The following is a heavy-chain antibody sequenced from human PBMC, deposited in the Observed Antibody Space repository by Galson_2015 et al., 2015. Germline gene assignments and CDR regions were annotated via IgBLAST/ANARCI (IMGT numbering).Heavy chain of an antibody. Sequence: SLRLSCATSGFTFDDYAMSRFRQAPGKGLEWVGFIRSKTYGGTTDYAASVKGRFTISRDDSKSIAYLQMNSLKTEDTAVYYCTRVAGTGWPFRNWGQGTLVTVSS. V-gene: IGHV3-49*03. CDR1: GFTFDDYA. CDR2: IRSKTYGGTT. D-gene: IGHD6-19*01. CDR3: TRVAGTGWPFRN. J-gene: IGHJ4*02.